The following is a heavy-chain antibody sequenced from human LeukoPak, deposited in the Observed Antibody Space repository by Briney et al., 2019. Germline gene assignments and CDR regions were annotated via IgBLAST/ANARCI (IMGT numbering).Heavy chain of an antibody. V-gene: IGHV4-39*01. CDR2: SYYSGST. D-gene: IGHD4-17*01. CDR3: ATPGNYGDYVFDY. CDR1: GGSISSSSYY. J-gene: IGHJ4*02. Sequence: PSETLSLTCTVSGGSISSSSYYWGWIRQPPGKGLEWIGSSYYSGSTYYNPSLKSRVTISVDTSKNQFPLKLSSVTAADTAVYYCATPGNYGDYVFDYWGQGTLVTASS.